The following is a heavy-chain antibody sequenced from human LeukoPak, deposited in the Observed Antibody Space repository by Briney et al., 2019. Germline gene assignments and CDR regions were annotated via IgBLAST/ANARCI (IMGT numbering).Heavy chain of an antibody. CDR2: ISSSSSYI. CDR3: ARATYCSSTSCYKGNAFDI. CDR1: GFTFSSYS. J-gene: IGHJ3*02. Sequence: PGGSLRLSCAASGFTFSSYSMNWVRQAPGKGLEWVSSISSSSSYIYYADSVKGRFTISRDNAKNSLYLQMNGLRAEDTAVYYCARATYCSSTSCYKGNAFDIWGQGTMVTVSS. D-gene: IGHD2-2*02. V-gene: IGHV3-21*01.